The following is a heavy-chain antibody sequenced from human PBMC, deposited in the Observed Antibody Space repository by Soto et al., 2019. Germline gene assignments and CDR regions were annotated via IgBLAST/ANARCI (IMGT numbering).Heavy chain of an antibody. CDR2: IYPGDSDT. Sequence: PGESLKISCKESGHKFTDYWIAWVRQKPGQGLEWVGTIYPGDSDTRYGPSFEGLVTISADKSIGTAFLQWNSLRASDTAIYYCASQLRYTGYDYGYDYWGQGTLVTVSS. D-gene: IGHD5-12*01. V-gene: IGHV5-51*01. J-gene: IGHJ4*02. CDR3: ASQLRYTGYDYGYDY. CDR1: GHKFTDYW.